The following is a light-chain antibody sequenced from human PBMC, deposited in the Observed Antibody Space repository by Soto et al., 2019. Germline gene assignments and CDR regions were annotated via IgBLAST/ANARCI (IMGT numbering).Light chain of an antibody. CDR1: QSISVW. CDR3: QQYNTYPWT. Sequence: DIPMTQSPSTLSASVGDRVTIACRTSQSISVWLAWYQQKPGKAPKLLMYDASRLESGVPSRFSGSGSGTEFTLTISSLQPDDFATYYCQQYNTYPWTFGQGTKVEVK. J-gene: IGKJ1*01. V-gene: IGKV1-5*01. CDR2: DAS.